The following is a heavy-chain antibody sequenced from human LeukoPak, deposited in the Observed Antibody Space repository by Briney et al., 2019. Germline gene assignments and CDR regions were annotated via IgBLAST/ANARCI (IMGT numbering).Heavy chain of an antibody. CDR2: INHSGST. D-gene: IGHD6-13*01. CDR3: ARALGAADVDY. CDR1: GGSFSGYY. J-gene: IGHJ4*02. V-gene: IGHV4-34*01. Sequence: PSETLSLTCAVYGGSFSGYYWSWIRQPPGKGLEWVGEINHSGSTNYNPSLKSRVTISVDTSKNQFSLKLSSVTAADTAVYYCARALGAADVDYWGQGTLVTVSS.